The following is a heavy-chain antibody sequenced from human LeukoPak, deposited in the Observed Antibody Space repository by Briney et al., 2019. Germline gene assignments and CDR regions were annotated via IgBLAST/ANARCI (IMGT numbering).Heavy chain of an antibody. J-gene: IGHJ4*02. V-gene: IGHV1-2*06. CDR2: INPNSGGT. D-gene: IGHD3-22*01. Sequence: GASVKVSCKASGYTFTGYYMHWVRQAPGQGLEWMGRINPNSGGTNYAQEFQGKVTMTRDTSISTAYMELSRLRSDDTAVYYCARDTYYYDSSGYPKRYYFDYWGQGTLVTVSS. CDR1: GYTFTGYY. CDR3: ARDTYYYDSSGYPKRYYFDY.